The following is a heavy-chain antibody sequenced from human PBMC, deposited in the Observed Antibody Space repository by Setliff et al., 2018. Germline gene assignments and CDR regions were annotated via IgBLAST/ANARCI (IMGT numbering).Heavy chain of an antibody. V-gene: IGHV4-59*01. CDR3: ARIRGPTGNCQEAFDI. J-gene: IGHJ3*02. Sequence: SETLSLTCTVSDGSISNAYWSWIRQSPGKGLEWIGYIYDTGSTNSDPSLKSRVTMSVDTSKNQVSLKLTSVTAADTAVYYCARIRGPTGNCQEAFDIWSEGTMVTVSS. CDR2: IYDTGST. D-gene: IGHD1-1*01. CDR1: DGSISNAY.